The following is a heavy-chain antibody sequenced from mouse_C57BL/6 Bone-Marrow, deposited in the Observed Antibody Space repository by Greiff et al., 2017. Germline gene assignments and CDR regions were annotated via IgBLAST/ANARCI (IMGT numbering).Heavy chain of an antibody. J-gene: IGHJ3*01. D-gene: IGHD2-2*01. CDR3: ALMRVTTGFAY. V-gene: IGHV5-2*01. CDR1: EYEFPSHD. Sequence: EVQLVESGGGLVQPGESLKLSCESNEYEFPSHDMSWVRKPPEKRLELVAAINSDGGSTYYPDTMESRVIISRDNTKKTLYLQMSSLRSEDTALYYCALMRVTTGFAYWGQGTLVTVSA. CDR2: INSDGGST.